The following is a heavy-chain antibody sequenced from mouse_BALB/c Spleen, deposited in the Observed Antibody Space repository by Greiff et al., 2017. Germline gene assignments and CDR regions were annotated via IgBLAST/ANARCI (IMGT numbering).Heavy chain of an antibody. J-gene: IGHJ4*01. CDR2: INPSNGRT. CDR1: GYTFTSYW. CDR3: ARGWASRWDALDY. D-gene: IGHD1-1*02. Sequence: QVHVKQSGAELVKPGASVKLSCKASGYTFTSYWMHWVKQRPGQGLEWSGEINPSNGRTNYNEKFKSKATLTVDKSSSTAYMQLSSLTSEDSAVYNGARGWASRWDALDYWGQGTSVTVSS. V-gene: IGHV1S81*02.